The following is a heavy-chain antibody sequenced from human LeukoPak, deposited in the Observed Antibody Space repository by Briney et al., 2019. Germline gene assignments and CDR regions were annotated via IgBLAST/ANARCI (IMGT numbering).Heavy chain of an antibody. CDR2: ISSSSNYI. J-gene: IGHJ4*02. D-gene: IGHD5-18*01. CDR3: ARKTSAWIQLWFIDY. CDR1: GFTFSSYS. Sequence: PGGSLRLSCAASGFTFSSYSMNWVRQAPGKGLEWVSSISSSSNYIYYADSVKGRFTISRDNAKNSLYLQMNSLRAEDTAVYYCARKTSAWIQLWFIDYWGQGTLVTVSS. V-gene: IGHV3-21*01.